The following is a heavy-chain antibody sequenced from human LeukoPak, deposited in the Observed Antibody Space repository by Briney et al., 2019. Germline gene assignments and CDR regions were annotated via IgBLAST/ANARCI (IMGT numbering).Heavy chain of an antibody. CDR1: GGSIGGGSTY. CDR3: ARRNFPLYFDY. V-gene: IGHV4-39*01. CDR2: FYLSGGT. Sequence: KSSETLSLTCTVSGGSIGGGSTYWGWIRQPPGEGLEWIGLFYLSGGTFYNPSLQGRVSISVDTSKNQFSLELTSVTAADTAVYYCARRNFPLYFDYWGQGILVTVSS. J-gene: IGHJ4*02. D-gene: IGHD2/OR15-2a*01.